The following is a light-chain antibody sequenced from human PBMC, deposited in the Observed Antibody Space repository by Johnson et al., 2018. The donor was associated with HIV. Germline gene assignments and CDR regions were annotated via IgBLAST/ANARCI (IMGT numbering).Light chain of an antibody. CDR1: SSNIGNNY. V-gene: IGLV1-51*02. J-gene: IGLJ1*01. CDR2: ENS. Sequence: QSVLTQPPSVSAAPGQKVTISCSGSSSNIGNNYVSWYQQLPGTAPKLLIYENSKRPSGIPDRFSGSKSGTSATLGITGLQTGDEADYYCGTWDSSLSVPGFGSGPKVTVL. CDR3: GTWDSSLSVPG.